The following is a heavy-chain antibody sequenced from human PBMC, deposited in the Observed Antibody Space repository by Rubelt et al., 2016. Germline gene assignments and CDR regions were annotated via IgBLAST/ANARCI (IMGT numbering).Heavy chain of an antibody. D-gene: IGHD3-10*01. Sequence: QLQLQESGPGLVKPSETLSLTCTVSGGSITSSSYYWGWIRQPPGKGLEWIGSIYYSGSTYYNPSLKSRVTISVDTSKNQFPLGLTSVTAADTAVYYCARLVNLRGVSNLYFDYWGQGTLVTVSS. V-gene: IGHV4-39*01. CDR2: IYYSGST. CDR1: GGSITSSSYY. CDR3: ARLVNLRGVSNLYFDY. J-gene: IGHJ4*02.